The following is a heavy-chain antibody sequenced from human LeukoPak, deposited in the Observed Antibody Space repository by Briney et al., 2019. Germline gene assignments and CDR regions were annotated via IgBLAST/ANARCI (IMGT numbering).Heavy chain of an antibody. D-gene: IGHD3-10*01. CDR3: AREGNAFDI. CDR1: GGSISSYY. J-gene: IGHJ3*02. Sequence: PSETLSLTCTVSGGSISSYYWSWIRQPPGKGLEWIGEINHSGSTNYNPSLKSRVTISVDTSKNQFSLKLSSVTAADTAVYYCAREGNAFDIWGQGTMVTVSS. V-gene: IGHV4-34*01. CDR2: INHSGST.